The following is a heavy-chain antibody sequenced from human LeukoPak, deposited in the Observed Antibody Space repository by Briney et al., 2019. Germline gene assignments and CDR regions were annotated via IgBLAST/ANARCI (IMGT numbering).Heavy chain of an antibody. CDR3: AREVSHIPDY. J-gene: IGHJ4*02. CDR1: GFTFSSYS. Sequence: GGSLRLSCAASGFTFSSYSMNWVRQAPGKGRGWVSSISSSSSYIYYADTVKGRFTISRDNAKNSLYQQMNSLRAEDTAVYYCAREVSHIPDYWGQGTLVTVSS. D-gene: IGHD2-21*01. CDR2: ISSSSSYI. V-gene: IGHV3-21*01.